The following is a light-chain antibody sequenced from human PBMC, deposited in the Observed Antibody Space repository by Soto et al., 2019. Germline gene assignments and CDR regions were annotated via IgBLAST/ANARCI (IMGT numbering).Light chain of an antibody. V-gene: IGKV1-39*01. CDR3: QETYSTPLFT. CDR2: AAS. CDR1: QSISTY. J-gene: IGKJ3*01. Sequence: DILLTQSPSSLSASVGDRVTITCRSSQSISTYLNWFQQKPGKAPKVLIYAASSLQSGVPSRFSGSGSGTHFTLTISSLQPEDFATYYCQETYSTPLFTFGPGTKVDIK.